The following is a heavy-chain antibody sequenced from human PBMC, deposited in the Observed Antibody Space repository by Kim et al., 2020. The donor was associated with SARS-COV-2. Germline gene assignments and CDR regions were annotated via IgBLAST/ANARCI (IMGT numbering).Heavy chain of an antibody. J-gene: IGHJ4*02. CDR3: AREEWSIAAQTIDY. V-gene: IGHV1-2*02. Sequence: AQKFQGRVTMTRDTSISTAYMELSRLRSDDTAVYYCAREEWSIAAQTIDYWGQGTLVTVSS. D-gene: IGHD6-6*01.